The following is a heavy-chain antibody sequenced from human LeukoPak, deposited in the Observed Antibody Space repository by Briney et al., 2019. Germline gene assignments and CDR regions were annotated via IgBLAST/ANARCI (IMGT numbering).Heavy chain of an antibody. Sequence: ASVQGSSKASVYTFTSYDINWVRQATGQGLEWMGWMNPNSGNTGYAQKIQGRVTMTRNTSISTAYMELSSLRSEDTAVYYCARGVNYMDVWGKGTTVTVSS. CDR1: VYTFTSYD. J-gene: IGHJ6*03. CDR2: MNPNSGNT. V-gene: IGHV1-8*01. CDR3: ARGVNYMDV.